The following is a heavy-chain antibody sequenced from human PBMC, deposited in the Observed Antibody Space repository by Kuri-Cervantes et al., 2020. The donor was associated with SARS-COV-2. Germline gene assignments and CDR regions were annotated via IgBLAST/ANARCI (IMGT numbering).Heavy chain of an antibody. J-gene: IGHJ4*02. D-gene: IGHD6-13*01. CDR1: GFSLSTSGVG. CDR2: IYWNDDK. V-gene: IGHV2-5*01. CDR3: AHSIAAAPFGY. Sequence: SGPTLVNPTQTLMLICTFSGFSLSTSGVGVGWIRPPPGKALEWLALIYWNDDKRYSPSLKSRLTITKETSKNQVVLTMTNMDPVDTTTYYCAHSIAAAPFGYWGQGTLVTVSS.